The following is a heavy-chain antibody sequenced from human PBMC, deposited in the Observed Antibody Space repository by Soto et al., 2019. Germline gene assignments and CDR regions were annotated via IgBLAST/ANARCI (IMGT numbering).Heavy chain of an antibody. V-gene: IGHV4-30-4*01. J-gene: IGHJ4*02. CDR2: IYYSGST. CDR1: GGSISSGDYY. Sequence: QVQLQESGPGLVKPSQTLSLTCTVSGGSISSGDYYWSWIRQPPGKGLEWIGYIYYSGSTYYNPSLKSRVNISVDTSKNQFSLKLSSVTAADTAVYYCARERGGELGIPNYFDYWGQGTLVTVSS. CDR3: ARERGGELGIPNYFDY. D-gene: IGHD7-27*01.